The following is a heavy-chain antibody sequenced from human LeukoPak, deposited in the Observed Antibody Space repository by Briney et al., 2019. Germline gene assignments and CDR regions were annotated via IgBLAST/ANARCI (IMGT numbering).Heavy chain of an antibody. D-gene: IGHD6-13*01. CDR1: GGCITNNY. Sequence: ETLSLTCTVSGGCITNNYWSWIRQPAGKGLEWIGRIYTSGSTNYNPSLKSRVTISVDTSKNQFSLKLSSVTAADTAVYYCARGYSSPSWFDPWGQGTLVTVSS. J-gene: IGHJ5*02. V-gene: IGHV4-4*07. CDR2: IYTSGST. CDR3: ARGYSSPSWFDP.